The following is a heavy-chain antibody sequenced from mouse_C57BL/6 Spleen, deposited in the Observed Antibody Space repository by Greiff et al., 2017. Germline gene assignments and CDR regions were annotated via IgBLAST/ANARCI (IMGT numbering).Heavy chain of an antibody. CDR1: GFNINDDY. Sequence: VQLQQSGAELVRPGASVKLSCTASGFNINDDYMHWVKQRPEQGLEWIGWIDPENGGTEYASKFPGKATITADTSSNTAYLQLSSLTSEDTAVYYCTTREYYGSSDWYVGVWGTGTTVTVSS. J-gene: IGHJ1*03. CDR2: IDPENGGT. V-gene: IGHV14-4*01. D-gene: IGHD1-1*01. CDR3: TTREYYGSSDWYVGV.